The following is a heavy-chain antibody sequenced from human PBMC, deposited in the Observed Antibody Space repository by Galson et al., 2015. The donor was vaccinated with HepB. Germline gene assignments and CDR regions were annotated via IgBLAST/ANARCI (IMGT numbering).Heavy chain of an antibody. D-gene: IGHD2-2*01. Sequence: SLRLSCAASGFTFSNAWMNWVRQAPGKGLEWVGRIKSKTDGGTTDYAAPVKGRFTISRDDSKNTLYLQMNSLKTEDTAVYYCTTDMYCSSTSCYPNDDAFDIWGQGTMVTVSS. CDR2: IKSKTDGGTT. J-gene: IGHJ3*02. V-gene: IGHV3-15*07. CDR3: TTDMYCSSTSCYPNDDAFDI. CDR1: GFTFSNAW.